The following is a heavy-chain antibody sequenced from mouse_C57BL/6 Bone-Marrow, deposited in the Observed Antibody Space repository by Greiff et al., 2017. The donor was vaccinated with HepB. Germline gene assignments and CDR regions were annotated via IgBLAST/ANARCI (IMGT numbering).Heavy chain of an antibody. J-gene: IGHJ4*01. CDR1: GYSFTDYN. Sequence: LVESGPELVKPGASVKISCKASGYSFTDYNMNWVKQSNGKSLEWIGVINPNYGTTSYNQKFKGNATLTVDQSSSTAYMQLNSLTSEDSAVYYCAPFYYECAMDYWGQGTSVTVSS. CDR2: INPNYGTT. CDR3: APFYYECAMDY. D-gene: IGHD2-4*01. V-gene: IGHV1-39*01.